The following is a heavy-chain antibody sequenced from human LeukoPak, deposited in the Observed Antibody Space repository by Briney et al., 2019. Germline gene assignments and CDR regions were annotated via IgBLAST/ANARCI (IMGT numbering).Heavy chain of an antibody. D-gene: IGHD1-7*01. CDR2: ISSSSSYI. CDR3: ARGITGTNTAYYYYYMDV. Sequence: GGSLRLSCAASGFTFSSYNMNWVRQAPGKGLEWVSSISSSSSYIYYADSVKGRFTISRDNAKNSLYLQMNSLKAEDTAVYYCARGITGTNTAYYYYYMDVWGKGTTVTVSS. V-gene: IGHV3-21*01. CDR1: GFTFSSYN. J-gene: IGHJ6*03.